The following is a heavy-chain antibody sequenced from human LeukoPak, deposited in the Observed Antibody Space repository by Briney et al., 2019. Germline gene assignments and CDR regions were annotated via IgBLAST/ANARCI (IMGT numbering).Heavy chain of an antibody. CDR1: GYTFTSYY. J-gene: IGHJ4*02. Sequence: ASVKVSCKASGYTFTSYYMHWGRQAPGQGLEWMGIINPSGGSTSYAQKFQGRVTMTRDTSTSTVYMELSSLRSEDTAVYYCARSIGGPHYGSGSWDYWGQGTLVTVSS. CDR2: INPSGGST. D-gene: IGHD3-10*01. V-gene: IGHV1-46*01. CDR3: ARSIGGPHYGSGSWDY.